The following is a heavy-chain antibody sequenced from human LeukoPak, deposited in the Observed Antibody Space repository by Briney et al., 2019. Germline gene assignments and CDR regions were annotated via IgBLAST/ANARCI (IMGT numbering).Heavy chain of an antibody. Sequence: GGSLRLSCAASGFTFSSYAMSWVRQVPGKGLEWVSGIDYIGGKKYYVDSVKGRFTIPRDNSNNMMYLQMNGLRAEDTAVYYCAKGAYDFDYHYYYYMDVWGKGTTVTVSS. CDR1: GFTFSSYA. CDR3: AKGAYDFDYHYYYYMDV. CDR2: IDYIGGKK. J-gene: IGHJ6*03. D-gene: IGHD3-3*01. V-gene: IGHV3-23*01.